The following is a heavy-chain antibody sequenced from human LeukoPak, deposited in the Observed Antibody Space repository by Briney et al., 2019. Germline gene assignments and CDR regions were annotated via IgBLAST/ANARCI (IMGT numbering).Heavy chain of an antibody. Sequence: GGSLRLSCSGSETTFSTYAMSWVRQAPGKGLECVSAVSNSGDTTYYADSVKGRFTISRDNSKNTLFLQMNSLTAEDTAVYFCAKGRTYSSGSDALDMWGQGTMVTVSS. CDR3: AKGRTYSSGSDALDM. V-gene: IGHV3-23*01. CDR1: ETTFSTYA. CDR2: VSNSGDTT. J-gene: IGHJ3*02. D-gene: IGHD6-19*01.